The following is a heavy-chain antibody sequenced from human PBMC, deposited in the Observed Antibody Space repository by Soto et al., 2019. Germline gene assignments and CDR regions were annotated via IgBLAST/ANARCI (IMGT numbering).Heavy chain of an antibody. Sequence: ASVKVSCKASGYTFTGYYMNWVRQAPGQGLEWMGWINPNSGGTNYAQKFQGWVTMTRDTSISTAYMELSRLRSDDTAVYYCARGKAAGDSRVDYWGQGTLVPVPS. CDR1: GYTFTGYY. D-gene: IGHD4-17*01. V-gene: IGHV1-2*04. CDR3: ARGKAAGDSRVDY. J-gene: IGHJ4*02. CDR2: INPNSGGT.